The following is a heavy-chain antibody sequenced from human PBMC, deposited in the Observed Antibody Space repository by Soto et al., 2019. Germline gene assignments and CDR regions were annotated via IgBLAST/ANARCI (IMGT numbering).Heavy chain of an antibody. Sequence: EVQLVESGGGLVQPGGSLRLSCAASGFTFSSYSMNWVRQAPGKGLEWLSYISSSISTMHYADSVKGRFTISRDNAKNSLYLQIDSLRDEDTAVYYCAREGRDTAVADSDYWGQGTLVTVSS. CDR3: AREGRDTAVADSDY. J-gene: IGHJ4*02. CDR2: ISSSISTM. D-gene: IGHD5-18*01. V-gene: IGHV3-48*02. CDR1: GFTFSSYS.